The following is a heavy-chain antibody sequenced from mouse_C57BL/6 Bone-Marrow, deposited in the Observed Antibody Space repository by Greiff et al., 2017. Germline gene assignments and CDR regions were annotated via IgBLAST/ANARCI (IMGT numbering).Heavy chain of an antibody. V-gene: IGHV7-3*01. CDR3: ARSYDYYYYAMDY. Sequence: DVHLVESGGGLVQPGGSLSLSCAASGFTFTDYYMSWVRQPPGKALEWLGFIRNKANGYTTEYSASVKGRFTISRDNSQSILYLQMNALRAEDSATYYCARSYDYYYYAMDYWGQGTSVTVSS. CDR2: IRNKANGYTT. CDR1: GFTFTDYY. J-gene: IGHJ4*01. D-gene: IGHD2-4*01.